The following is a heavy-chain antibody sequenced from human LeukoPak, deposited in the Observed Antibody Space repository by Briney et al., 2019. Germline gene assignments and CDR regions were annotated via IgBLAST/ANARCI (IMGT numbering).Heavy chain of an antibody. V-gene: IGHV3-21*01. Sequence: PGGSLGLSCAASGFTFSSYSMNWVRQAPGKGLEWVSSISSSSSYIYYADSVKGRFTISRDNAKNSLYLQMNSLRAEDTAVYYCARDYYGSGSIGAFDIWGQGTMVTVSS. CDR1: GFTFSSYS. CDR3: ARDYYGSGSIGAFDI. J-gene: IGHJ3*02. D-gene: IGHD3-10*01. CDR2: ISSSSSYI.